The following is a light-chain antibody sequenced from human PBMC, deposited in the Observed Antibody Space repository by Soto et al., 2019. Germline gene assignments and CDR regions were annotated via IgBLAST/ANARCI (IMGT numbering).Light chain of an antibody. Sequence: QSALTQPASVSGSPGPSITISCTGTSSDVGGYNYVSWYQQHPGKAPKLMIYEVSNRPSGVSNRFSGSKSGNTASLTISGLQAEDEADYYCSSYTSSSKVFGTGTKVTVL. CDR2: EVS. J-gene: IGLJ1*01. CDR1: SSDVGGYNY. CDR3: SSYTSSSKV. V-gene: IGLV2-14*01.